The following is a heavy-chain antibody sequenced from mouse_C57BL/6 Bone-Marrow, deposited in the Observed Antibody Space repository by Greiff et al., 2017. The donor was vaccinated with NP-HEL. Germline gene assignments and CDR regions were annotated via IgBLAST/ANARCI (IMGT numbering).Heavy chain of an antibody. CDR3: ARRGGYYGNSAWFAY. V-gene: IGHV1-85*01. D-gene: IGHD2-1*01. CDR1: GYTFTSYD. CDR2: IYPRDGST. J-gene: IGHJ3*01. Sequence: QVQLQQSGPELVKPGASVKLSCKASGYTFTSYDINWVKQRPGQGLEWIGWIYPRDGSTKYNEKFKGKATLTVDTSSSTAYMELHSLTSEDSAVYFCARRGGYYGNSAWFAYWGQGTLVTVSA.